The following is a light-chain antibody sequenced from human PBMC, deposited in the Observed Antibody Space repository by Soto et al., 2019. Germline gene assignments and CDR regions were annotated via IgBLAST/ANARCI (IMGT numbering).Light chain of an antibody. V-gene: IGLV2-14*01. J-gene: IGLJ3*02. CDR2: DVS. Sequence: QSALTQPASVSGSPGQSITISCTGTSSDVGGYDFVSWYQQHPGKAPKLMIYDVSNRPSGVSYRFSGSKSGNTASLTISGLLAEDEADDFCSSYTTRSTRVFGGGTKLTVL. CDR3: SSYTTRSTRV. CDR1: SSDVGGYDF.